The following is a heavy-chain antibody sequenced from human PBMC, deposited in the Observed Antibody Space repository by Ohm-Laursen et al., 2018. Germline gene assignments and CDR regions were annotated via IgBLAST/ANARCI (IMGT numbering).Heavy chain of an antibody. V-gene: IGHV4-34*01. CDR1: GGSFSDYY. Sequence: GTLSLTCAVYGGSFSDYYWSWIRQPPGKGLEWIGEINHSGSTSYNPSFKSRVTISVDTSKDQFSLKLSSVTAADTAVYYCARKGYSYGYYNYWGQGTLVTVSS. CDR3: ARKGYSYGYYNY. D-gene: IGHD5-18*01. J-gene: IGHJ4*02. CDR2: INHSGST.